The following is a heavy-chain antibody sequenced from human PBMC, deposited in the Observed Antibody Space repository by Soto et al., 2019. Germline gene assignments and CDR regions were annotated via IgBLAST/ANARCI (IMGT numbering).Heavy chain of an antibody. CDR1: GYTFTGYY. J-gene: IGHJ4*02. CDR2: INPNSGGT. V-gene: IGHV1-2*02. Sequence: QVQLVQSGAEVKKPGASVTVSCKASGYTFTGYYMHWVRQAPGQGLEWMGWINPNSGGTNYAQKFQGRVTMTRDTSISTAYMELSRLRSDDTAVYYCARILLYSGYDGGFDYWGQGTLVTVSS. CDR3: ARILLYSGYDGGFDY. D-gene: IGHD5-12*01.